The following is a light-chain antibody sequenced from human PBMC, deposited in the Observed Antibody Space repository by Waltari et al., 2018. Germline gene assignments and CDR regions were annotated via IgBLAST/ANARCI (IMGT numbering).Light chain of an antibody. CDR2: EVN. V-gene: IGLV2-14*01. J-gene: IGLJ2*01. CDR3: SSYTSSTSVI. CDR1: SNAVGGYKY. Sequence: QSALTQPASVSGSPGQSITISCTGTSNAVGGYKYVSWYQQHPGKAPKVLIYEVNNRPSGVSNRFSGSKSGNTASLTISGLQAEDEADYFCSSYTSSTSVIFGGGTKVTVL.